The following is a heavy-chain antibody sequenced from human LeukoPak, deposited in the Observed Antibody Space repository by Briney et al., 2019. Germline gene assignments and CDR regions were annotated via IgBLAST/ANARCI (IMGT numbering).Heavy chain of an antibody. D-gene: IGHD2-2*01. V-gene: IGHV3-21*01. Sequence: SVKGRFTISRDNADKSLYLQMNSLRVEDTAVYYCARDFPPSIVILPAASLDYWGQGTLVTVSS. J-gene: IGHJ4*02. CDR3: ARDFPPSIVILPAASLDY.